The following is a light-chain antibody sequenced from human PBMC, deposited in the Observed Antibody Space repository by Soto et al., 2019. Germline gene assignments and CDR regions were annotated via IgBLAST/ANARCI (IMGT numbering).Light chain of an antibody. V-gene: IGKV1-33*01. CDR2: DAS. CDR3: QQ. J-gene: IGKJ4*01. CDR1: QDISNY. Sequence: DIQMTQSPSSLSASVGDRVTITCQASQDISNYLNWYQQKPGKAPKLLFYDASNLETGVPSRFSGSGSGTDFTFTISSLQPEDIATYYCQQFGGGTKVEIK.